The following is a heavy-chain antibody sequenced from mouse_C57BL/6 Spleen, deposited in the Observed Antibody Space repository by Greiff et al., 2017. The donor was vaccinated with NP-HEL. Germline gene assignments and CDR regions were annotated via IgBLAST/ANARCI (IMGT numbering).Heavy chain of an antibody. Sequence: VQVVESGAELVRPGTSVKVSCKASGYAFSSSWMNWVKQRPGKGLEWIGRIYPGDGDTNYNGKFKGKATLTADKSSSTAYMQLSSLTSEDSAVYFCAREEFAYWGQGTLVTVSA. CDR2: IYPGDGDT. J-gene: IGHJ3*01. CDR3: AREEFAY. V-gene: IGHV1-82*01. CDR1: GYAFSSSW.